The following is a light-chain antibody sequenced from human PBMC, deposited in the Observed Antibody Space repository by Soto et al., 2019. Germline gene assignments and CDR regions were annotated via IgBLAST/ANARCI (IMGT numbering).Light chain of an antibody. CDR2: AVS. Sequence: QSVLTQPVSVSASPGQSITISCAGTSSDIGRFDYVSWYQHHPGNAPKLVISAVSRRSSGISDRFSGSKSGNTATLTISGLQAEDEADYYCSSYTSRTTYVFGTGTKLTVL. CDR1: SSDIGRFDY. CDR3: SSYTSRTTYV. J-gene: IGLJ1*01. V-gene: IGLV2-14*01.